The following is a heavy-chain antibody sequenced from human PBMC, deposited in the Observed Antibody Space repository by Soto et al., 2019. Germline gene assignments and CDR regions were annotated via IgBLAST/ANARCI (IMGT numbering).Heavy chain of an antibody. D-gene: IGHD3-10*01. CDR2: IYYSGST. CDR3: ARIYGSGSYYFDY. CDR1: GGSISSGGYY. J-gene: IGHJ4*02. Sequence: QVQLQESGPGLVKPSQTLSLTCTVSGGSISSGGYYWSWIRQHPGKGLEWIGYIYYSGSTYYNPSLKSRFTISVDTSKNQSSLKLSFVTSADTAVYYCARIYGSGSYYFDYWGQGTLVTVSS. V-gene: IGHV4-31*03.